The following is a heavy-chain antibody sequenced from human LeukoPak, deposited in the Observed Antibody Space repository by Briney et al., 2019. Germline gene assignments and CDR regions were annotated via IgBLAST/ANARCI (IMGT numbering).Heavy chain of an antibody. J-gene: IGHJ5*02. CDR3: ARNFDMKGFDA. CDR1: GYTFTGYY. CDR2: INSDSGFT. V-gene: IGHV1-2*02. D-gene: IGHD3-9*01. Sequence: ASVKVSCKASGYTFTGYYMNWVRQAPGQGLEWMGWINSDSGFTKYAQKFQGRVTMTRDTSITTVYMDLTRLTSDDTAVYYCARNFDMKGFDAWGQGTLVTVSS.